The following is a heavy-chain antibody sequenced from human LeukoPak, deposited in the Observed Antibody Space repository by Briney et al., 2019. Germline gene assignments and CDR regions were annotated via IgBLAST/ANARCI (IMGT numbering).Heavy chain of an antibody. CDR3: VSSSGQQLIPYDY. Sequence: GGSLRLSCAASGINVSTNYMTWIRQAPGKGLEWVSLIYGGGAAYYAESGRGRFIISRDNSKNTLFLQMNSLRAEDTAVYYCVSSSGQQLIPYDYWGQGTHVADSS. CDR2: IYGGGAA. V-gene: IGHV3-66*02. CDR1: GINVSTNY. J-gene: IGHJ4*02. D-gene: IGHD6-13*01.